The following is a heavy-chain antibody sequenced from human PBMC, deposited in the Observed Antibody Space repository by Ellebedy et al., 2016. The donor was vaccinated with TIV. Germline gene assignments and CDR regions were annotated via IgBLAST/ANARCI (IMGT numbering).Heavy chain of an antibody. Sequence: GESLKISCKGSGYSFTSYWIGWVRQMPGKGLEWMGIIYPGDSDPRYSPSFQGQVTISAEKAISTAYLQWSSLKASDTAMYYCARRITMVRGVIRETYAFDIWGQGTMVTVSS. J-gene: IGHJ3*02. CDR3: ARRITMVRGVIRETYAFDI. CDR2: IYPGDSDP. D-gene: IGHD3-10*01. V-gene: IGHV5-51*01. CDR1: GYSFTSYW.